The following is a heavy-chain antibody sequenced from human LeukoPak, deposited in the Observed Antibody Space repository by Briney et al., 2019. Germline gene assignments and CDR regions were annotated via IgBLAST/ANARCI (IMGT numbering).Heavy chain of an antibody. V-gene: IGHV1-2*02. Sequence: ASVKVSCKASGYTFTGYYMHWVRQAPGQGLEWMGWINPNSGGTNYAQKFQGRVTMTRDTSISTAYMELSRLRSDDTAVYYCARDGEYCSSTSCYDVWFDPWGQGTLVTVSS. CDR3: ARDGEYCSSTSCYDVWFDP. J-gene: IGHJ5*02. CDR2: INPNSGGT. CDR1: GYTFTGYY. D-gene: IGHD2-2*01.